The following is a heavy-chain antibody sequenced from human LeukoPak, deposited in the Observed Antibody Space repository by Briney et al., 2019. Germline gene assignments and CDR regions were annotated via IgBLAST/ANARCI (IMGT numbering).Heavy chain of an antibody. CDR2: MNPNSGNT. CDR3: ARMVGVVTNWFDP. J-gene: IGHJ5*02. CDR1: GYTFTSYD. D-gene: IGHD3-3*01. V-gene: IGHV1-8*01. Sequence: GASVKVSCKASGYTFTSYDINWVRQATGQGPEWMGWMNPNSGNTGYAQKFQGRVTMTRNTSISTAYMELSSLRSEDTAVYYCARMVGVVTNWFDPWGQGTLVTVSS.